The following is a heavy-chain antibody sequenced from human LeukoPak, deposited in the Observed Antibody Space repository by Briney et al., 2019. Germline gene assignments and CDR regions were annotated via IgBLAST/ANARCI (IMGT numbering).Heavy chain of an antibody. CDR2: INSDGTST. CDR3: ARRYCANGICYYFDY. Sequence: GGSLRLSCAASGFTLSNAWMHWVRQAPGKGPVWVSRINSDGTSTSYANSVKGRFTISRDDSKNTLHLQMNNLRAEDTAVYYCARRYCANGICYYFDYWGQGTLVTVSS. D-gene: IGHD2-8*01. V-gene: IGHV3-74*01. CDR1: GFTLSNAW. J-gene: IGHJ4*02.